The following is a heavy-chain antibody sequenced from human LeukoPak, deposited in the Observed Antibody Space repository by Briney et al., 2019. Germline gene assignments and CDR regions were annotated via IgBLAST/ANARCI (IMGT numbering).Heavy chain of an antibody. V-gene: IGHV3-33*01. D-gene: IGHD3-22*01. CDR3: ASTFDSSGYGLDY. CDR2: IWYDGSNK. J-gene: IGHJ4*02. CDR1: GFSFSTYG. Sequence: GGSLRLSCAASGFSFSTYGMHWVRQAPGKGLEWVAVIWYDGSNKYYADSVKGRFTISRDNSKNTQYLQMNSLRAEDTAVYYCASTFDSSGYGLDYWGQGTLVTVSS.